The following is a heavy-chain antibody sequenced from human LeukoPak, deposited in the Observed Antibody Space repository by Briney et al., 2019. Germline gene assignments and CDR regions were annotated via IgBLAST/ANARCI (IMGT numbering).Heavy chain of an antibody. D-gene: IGHD3-22*01. J-gene: IGHJ4*02. Sequence: GASVKVSCKASGYTFTGYYMHWVRQAPGQGLEWMGWINPNSGGTNYAQKFQGRVTMTRDTSISTAYMELSRLRSDDTAVYYCARGGNYYDSSGYLEDYWGQGTLVTVSS. CDR1: GYTFTGYY. CDR3: ARGGNYYDSSGYLEDY. CDR2: INPNSGGT. V-gene: IGHV1-2*02.